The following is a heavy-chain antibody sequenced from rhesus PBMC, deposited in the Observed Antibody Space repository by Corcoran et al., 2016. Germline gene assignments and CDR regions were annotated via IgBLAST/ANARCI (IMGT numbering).Heavy chain of an antibody. CDR3: ARVGYSSSPFFDY. J-gene: IGHJ4*01. CDR2: ITGSGGST. V-gene: IGHV4-173*01. Sequence: QLQLQESGPGLVKPSETLSLTCAVSGGSISSNYWSWIRQPPGKELGWIGRITGSGGSTDYNPPLKSRITISTDTTKNQFSLKLSSVTAADTAVYYCARVGYSSSPFFDYWGQGVLVTVSS. CDR1: GGSISSNY. D-gene: IGHD6-43*01.